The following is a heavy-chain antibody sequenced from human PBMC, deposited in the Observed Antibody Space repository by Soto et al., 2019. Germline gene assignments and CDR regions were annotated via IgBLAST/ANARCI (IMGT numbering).Heavy chain of an antibody. CDR3: ARDEDTMVRDSSLGFDP. CDR1: GGTFSSYG. J-gene: IGHJ5*02. CDR2: ITAYNGNT. V-gene: IGHV1-18*01. D-gene: IGHD3-10*01. Sequence: ASVKVSCKASGGTFSSYGISWVRQAPGQGLEWMGWITAYNGNTNYAQKLQGRVTMTTDTSTSTAYMELRSLRSDDTAVYYCARDEDTMVRDSSLGFDPWGQGTLVTVSS.